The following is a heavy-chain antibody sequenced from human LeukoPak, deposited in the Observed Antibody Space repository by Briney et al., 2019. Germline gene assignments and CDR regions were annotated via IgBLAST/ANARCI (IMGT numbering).Heavy chain of an antibody. CDR2: ISYDGSNK. Sequence: PGRSLRLSCAASGFTFSSYGMHWVRQAPGKGLEWVAVISYDGSNKYYADSVKGRFTISRDNSRNTLYLQMNSLRAEDTAVYYCAKDVYDSSGYLDYWGQGTLVTVSS. V-gene: IGHV3-30*18. D-gene: IGHD3-22*01. J-gene: IGHJ4*02. CDR3: AKDVYDSSGYLDY. CDR1: GFTFSSYG.